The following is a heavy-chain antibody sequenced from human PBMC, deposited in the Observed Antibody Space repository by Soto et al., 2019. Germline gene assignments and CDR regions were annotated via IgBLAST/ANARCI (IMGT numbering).Heavy chain of an antibody. J-gene: IGHJ6*02. CDR1: GFTFSSYS. CDR3: ARSLLSSSLYYYGMDV. CDR2: ISSSSSYI. D-gene: IGHD6-6*01. V-gene: IGHV3-21*01. Sequence: PGGSLRLSCAASGFTFSSYSMNWVRQAPGKGLEWVSSISSSSSYIYYADSVKGRFTISRDNAKNSLYLQMNSLRAEDTAVYYCARSLLSSSLYYYGMDVWGQGTTVTV.